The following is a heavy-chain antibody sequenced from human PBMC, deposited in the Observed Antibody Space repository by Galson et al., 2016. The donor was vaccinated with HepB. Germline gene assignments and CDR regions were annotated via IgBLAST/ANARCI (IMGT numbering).Heavy chain of an antibody. CDR3: VRGLPISTAIV. CDR2: IGTAGDT. D-gene: IGHD2-2*02. J-gene: IGHJ6*02. V-gene: IGHV3-13*04. CDR1: GFTFSWYG. Sequence: SLRLSCAGSGFTFSWYGLHWVRQPIGKGLEWVSGIGTAGDTYYLDSVKGRFTISRENAKNSFYLQMDSLRVGDTAVYYCVRGLPISTAIVWGQGTTVTVSS.